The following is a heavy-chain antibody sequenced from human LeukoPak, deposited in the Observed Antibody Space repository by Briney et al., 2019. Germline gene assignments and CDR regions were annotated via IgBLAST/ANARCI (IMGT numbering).Heavy chain of an antibody. V-gene: IGHV4-59*01. CDR3: ARGDDYKSTLFDY. CDR2: ISYSGTT. J-gene: IGHJ4*02. Sequence: SETLSLTCTVSGGSISSYYWNWIRQPPGKGLEWIGYISYSGTTNYNPSLKSRVTISVDTSKKQFSLKLTSATAADTAVYYCARGDDYKSTLFDYWGQGALVTVSS. CDR1: GGSISSYY. D-gene: IGHD5-12*01.